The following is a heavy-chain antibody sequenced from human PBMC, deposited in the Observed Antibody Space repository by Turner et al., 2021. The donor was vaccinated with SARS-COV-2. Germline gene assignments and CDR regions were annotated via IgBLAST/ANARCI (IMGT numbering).Heavy chain of an antibody. V-gene: IGHV3-33*01. CDR2: IWYDGSNK. CDR1: GFTFSSYG. J-gene: IGHJ4*02. D-gene: IGHD1-26*01. Sequence: QVQLVESGGGVVQPGRSLRLSCAASGFTFSSYGMHWVRQAPGKGLEWVAVIWYDGSNKYNEDSVKGRFTISRDNSKNTLYLQMNSLRAEDTAVYYCATGSGSYYFSPTYYFDYWGQGTLVTVSS. CDR3: ATGSGSYYFSPTYYFDY.